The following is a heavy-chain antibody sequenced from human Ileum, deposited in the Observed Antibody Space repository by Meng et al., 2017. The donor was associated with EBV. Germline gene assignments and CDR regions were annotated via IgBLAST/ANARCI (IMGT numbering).Heavy chain of an antibody. CDR2: IYYTGST. V-gene: IGHV4-61*01. CDR3: ARGTGTTFA. D-gene: IGHD1-1*01. J-gene: IGHJ5*02. Sequence: QLQLQESGPGLVKLSETLSLTCTVSGGSVTSGSYYWGWIRQPPGEGLEWIGYIYYTGSTNYNPSLKSRVTISVDTSKNQFSLNLTSVTAADTAVYYCARGTGTTFAWGQGTLVTVSS. CDR1: GGSVTSGSYY.